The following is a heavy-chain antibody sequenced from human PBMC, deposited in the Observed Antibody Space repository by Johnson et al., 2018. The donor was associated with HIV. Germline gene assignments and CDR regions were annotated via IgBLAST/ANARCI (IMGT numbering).Heavy chain of an antibody. CDR1: GFTFSSYA. CDR3: ARGGRGSGNPWSAFDI. CDR2: ISSNGGRT. D-gene: IGHD2-15*01. V-gene: IGHV3-64*01. J-gene: IGHJ3*02. Sequence: VQLVESGGGLVQPGGSLRLSCAASGFTFSSYAMHWVRQAPGKGLDYVSAISSNGGRTYYANAVKGRFTISRDNSKNTLYLQMSSLRAEDTAVYYCARGGRGSGNPWSAFDIWGQGTMVTVSS.